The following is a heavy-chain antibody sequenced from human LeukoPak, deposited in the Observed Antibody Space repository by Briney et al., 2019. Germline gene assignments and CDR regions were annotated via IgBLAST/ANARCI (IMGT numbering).Heavy chain of an antibody. CDR2: IKVDGSRE. V-gene: IGHV3-7*01. CDR3: AGDGIDGYIDY. CDR1: GFTFTNYW. J-gene: IGHJ4*02. D-gene: IGHD5-24*01. Sequence: GGSLRLSCAASGFTFTNYWLSWVRQAPGKGLEWVANIKVDGSREYYVDSVKGRFTISRDNAKNSLYLQMNSLRAEDTAVYYCAGDGIDGYIDYWGQGTRVTVSS.